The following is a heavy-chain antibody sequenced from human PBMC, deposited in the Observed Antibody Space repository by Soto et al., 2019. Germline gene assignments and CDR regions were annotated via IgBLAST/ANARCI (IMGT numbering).Heavy chain of an antibody. J-gene: IGHJ4*02. CDR1: GYRFSGYW. D-gene: IGHD3-22*01. CDR3: ARQIYDSDTGPNFQYYFDA. Sequence: PGVSLKISCQGSGYRFSGYWITWVRQKPGKGLEWMGRIDPSDSQTYYSPSFRGHVTISVTKSITTVFLQWSSLRASDTAMYYCARQIYDSDTGPNFQYYFDAWGQGTPVTFSS. CDR2: IDPSDSQT. V-gene: IGHV5-10-1*01.